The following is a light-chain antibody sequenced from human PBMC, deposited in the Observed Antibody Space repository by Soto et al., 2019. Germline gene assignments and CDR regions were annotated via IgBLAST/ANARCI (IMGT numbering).Light chain of an antibody. Sequence: EIVFTQSPSIVSVSPGERATLSCRASQSVSYYLAWYQQRPGQAPRLLISGASSRATGIPDRFSGSGSGTDFTLTISRLEPEDFALYYCQHYAHNSPITFGQGTRLEI. CDR3: QHYAHNSPIT. CDR2: GAS. J-gene: IGKJ5*01. V-gene: IGKV3-20*01. CDR1: QSVSYY.